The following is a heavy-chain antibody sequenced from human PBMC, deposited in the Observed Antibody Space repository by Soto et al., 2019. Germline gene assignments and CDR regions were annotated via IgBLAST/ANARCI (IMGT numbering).Heavy chain of an antibody. CDR1: GYTLTSYA. V-gene: IGHV1-3*01. D-gene: IGHD2-15*01. J-gene: IGHJ4*02. CDR2: INAGNGNT. CDR3: ARELLGY. Sequence: QVQLVQSGAEVKKPGASVKVSCKASGYTLTSYAMHWVSQAHGQRLEWKGWINAGNGNTKYSQKFQGRVTITTDTSASTAHMELSSPRSEATAVYYCARELLGYWGQGTLVTVSS.